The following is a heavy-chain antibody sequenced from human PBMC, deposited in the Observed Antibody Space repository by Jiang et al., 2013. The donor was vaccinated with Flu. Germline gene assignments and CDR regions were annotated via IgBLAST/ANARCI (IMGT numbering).Heavy chain of an antibody. CDR1: GYTFTNYY. V-gene: IGHV1-46*01. J-gene: IGHJ4*02. CDR2: INPYDGST. CDR3: ARGKSSQGY. Sequence: GAEVKKPGASVKVSCKASGYTFTNYYMHWVRQAPGQGLEWMGIINPYDGSTGYAQKFQDRVTMTRDTSTSTVYMELSSLRSEDTAVYYCARGKSSQGYWGQGTLVTVSS.